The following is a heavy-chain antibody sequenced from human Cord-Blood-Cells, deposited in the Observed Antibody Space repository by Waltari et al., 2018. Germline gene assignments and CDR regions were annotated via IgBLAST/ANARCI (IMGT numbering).Heavy chain of an antibody. V-gene: IGHV4-39*01. CDR1: GGSISSSSYY. J-gene: IGHJ4*02. D-gene: IGHD3-3*01. CDR3: ARGDYDFWSGYYDY. CDR2: IYCSGST. Sequence: QLQLQESGPGLVKPSETLSLTCTVSGGSISSSSYYWGWIRQPPGRGLEWIGSIYCSGSTYYTPSLKSRVNLSGDTSKNQFSLKLSSETAADTAVYYCARGDYDFWSGYYDYWGQGTLVPVSS.